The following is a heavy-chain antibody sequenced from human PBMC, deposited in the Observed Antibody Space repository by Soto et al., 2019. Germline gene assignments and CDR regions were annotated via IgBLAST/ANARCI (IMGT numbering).Heavy chain of an antibody. CDR2: IKRKTDGETT. Sequence: GSLRLSCAASGFTFSNAWMNWVRQAPGKGLEWVGRIKRKTDGETTDYAAPVKGRFTISRDYSRNTLYLQMNSLATEDTAVYYCSTVRDSYDSGVYWYFDLW. V-gene: IGHV3-15*07. J-gene: IGHJ2*01. CDR3: STVRDSYDSGVYWYFDL. D-gene: IGHD3-22*01. CDR1: GFTFSNAW.